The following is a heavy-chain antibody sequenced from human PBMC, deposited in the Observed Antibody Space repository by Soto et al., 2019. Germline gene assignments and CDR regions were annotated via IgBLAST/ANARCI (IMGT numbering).Heavy chain of an antibody. D-gene: IGHD3-16*02. CDR3: ARWPQPRYTADPYAVDV. J-gene: IGHJ6*02. CDR2: IVPSLDTT. V-gene: IGHV1-69*11. CDR1: GGTFSSSG. Sequence: ASVKVSCKASGGTFSSSGFSWVRQAPGQGLEWMGMIVPSLDTTNYAQKFQARVTITADEVTSTAYTELRSLRSEDTAVYYCARWPQPRYTADPYAVDVWGQGTRVTVSS.